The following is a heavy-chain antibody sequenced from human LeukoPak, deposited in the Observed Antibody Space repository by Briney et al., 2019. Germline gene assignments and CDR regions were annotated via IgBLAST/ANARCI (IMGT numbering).Heavy chain of an antibody. D-gene: IGHD1-1*01. CDR1: GGTFSSYA. CDR3: ASWRRYNWNDEFDY. Sequence: SVKVSCKASGGTFSSYAISWVRQAPGQGLEWMGGIIPIFGTANYAQKFQGRVTITADESTSTAYMELSSLRSEDTAVCYCASWRRYNWNDEFDYWGQGTLVTVSS. V-gene: IGHV1-69*01. J-gene: IGHJ4*02. CDR2: IIPIFGTA.